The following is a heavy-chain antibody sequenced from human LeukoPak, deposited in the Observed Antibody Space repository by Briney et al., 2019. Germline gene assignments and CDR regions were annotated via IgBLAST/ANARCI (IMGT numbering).Heavy chain of an antibody. CDR1: GFTVSSNY. V-gene: IGHV3-53*01. CDR2: IHSGGTT. J-gene: IGHJ4*02. Sequence: GGSLRLSCAASGFTVSSNYMSWVRQAPGEGLEWVSVIHSGGTTYYADSVKGRFTISRDNSQSTLSLQINSLRVEDTALYYCARHHGFLWFGELFDHWGPGALVTVSS. CDR3: ARHHGFLWFGELFDH. D-gene: IGHD3-10*01.